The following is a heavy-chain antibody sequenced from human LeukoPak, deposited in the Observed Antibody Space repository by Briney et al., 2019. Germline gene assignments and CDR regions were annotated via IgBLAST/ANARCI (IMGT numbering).Heavy chain of an antibody. Sequence: GSLRLSCAASGTTLSGYWIHWVRQAPGKGLVWVARINPDGSITNYADSVKGRFTNSRDNAKNTLYLQVNSLRAEDRAVYYCARDFHGGHDYWGQGTLVTVSS. J-gene: IGHJ4*02. CDR2: INPDGSIT. CDR1: GTTLSGYW. CDR3: ARDFHGGHDY. D-gene: IGHD4-23*01. V-gene: IGHV3-74*01.